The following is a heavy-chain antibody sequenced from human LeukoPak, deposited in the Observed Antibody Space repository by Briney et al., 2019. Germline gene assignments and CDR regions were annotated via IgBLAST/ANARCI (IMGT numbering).Heavy chain of an antibody. D-gene: IGHD1-1*01. CDR2: ISGSGGST. V-gene: IGHV3-23*01. Sequence: GGSLRLSCAASGFTFSSYAMSWVRQAPGKGLEWVSAISGSGGSTYYADSVKGRFTISRDNAKNSLYLQMNSLRPEDTAFYYCAASWTEVYWGQGILVTVSS. CDR1: GFTFSSYA. J-gene: IGHJ4*02. CDR3: AASWTEVY.